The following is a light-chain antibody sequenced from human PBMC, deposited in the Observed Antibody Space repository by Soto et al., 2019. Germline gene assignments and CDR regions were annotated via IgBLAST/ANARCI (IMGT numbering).Light chain of an antibody. Sequence: QSVLTQPPSVSGAPGQRGTISCTGSSSNIGAGYDVHWYQQLPGTAPKLLIYGNSNRPSGVPDRFSGSKSDTSASLAITGLQAEDEADYYCQSYDSSLSGVVFGGGTKLTVL. V-gene: IGLV1-40*01. J-gene: IGLJ2*01. CDR3: QSYDSSLSGVV. CDR2: GNS. CDR1: SSNIGAGYD.